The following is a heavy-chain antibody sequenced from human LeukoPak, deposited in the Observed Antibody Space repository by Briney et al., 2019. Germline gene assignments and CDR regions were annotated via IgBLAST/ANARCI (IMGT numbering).Heavy chain of an antibody. CDR3: ARLNSYGPNYYYGMDV. J-gene: IGHJ6*02. D-gene: IGHD5-18*01. Sequence: SETLSLTCTVSGGSISSYYWSWIRQPPGKGLEWIGYIYYSGSTNYNLSLKSRVTISVDTSKNQFSLKLSSVTAADTAVYYCARLNSYGPNYYYGMDVWGQGTTVTVSS. CDR2: IYYSGST. V-gene: IGHV4-59*01. CDR1: GGSISSYY.